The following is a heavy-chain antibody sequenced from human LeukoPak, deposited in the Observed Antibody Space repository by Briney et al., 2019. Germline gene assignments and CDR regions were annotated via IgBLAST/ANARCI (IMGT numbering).Heavy chain of an antibody. CDR1: GFTFFSYE. CDR2: ISSSATTK. D-gene: IGHD6-13*01. Sequence: GGSLKLSCAASGFTFFSYEMYWVRQAPGKGLEWVSYISSSATTKYYAVSVKGRFTISRDNAKSSLYLQMNSLRVDDTAVYYCARALPSSWYFFDYWGQGALVTVSS. J-gene: IGHJ4*02. V-gene: IGHV3-48*03. CDR3: ARALPSSWYFFDY.